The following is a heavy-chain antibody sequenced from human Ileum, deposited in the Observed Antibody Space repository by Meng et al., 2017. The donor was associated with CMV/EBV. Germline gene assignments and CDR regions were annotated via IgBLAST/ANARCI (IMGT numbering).Heavy chain of an antibody. Sequence: SETLSLTCTVSSDSISSYYWSWIRQPPGKGLEWIGYIYNSGSTNYNPSLKSRVTISVDTSKNQFSLKLSSVTAADTAVYYCSGPGPLYFDYWGQGTLVTVSS. CDR1: SDSISSYY. CDR2: IYNSGST. CDR3: SGPGPLYFDY. J-gene: IGHJ4*02. V-gene: IGHV4-59*01. D-gene: IGHD7-27*01.